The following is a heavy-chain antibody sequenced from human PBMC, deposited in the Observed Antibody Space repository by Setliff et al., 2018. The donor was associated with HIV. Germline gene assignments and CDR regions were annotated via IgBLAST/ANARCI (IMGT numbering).Heavy chain of an antibody. Sequence: PSETLSLTCAVSGGSISSSNWWSWVRQPPGKGLEWIGEVYHTGSTNYNPSLKSRVTISVYTSKNQFSLNLSSVTAADTTVYYCARHSGAARPNFDYWGQGTLVTVSS. D-gene: IGHD6-6*01. J-gene: IGHJ4*02. CDR1: GGSISSSNW. CDR2: VYHTGST. V-gene: IGHV4-4*02. CDR3: ARHSGAARPNFDY.